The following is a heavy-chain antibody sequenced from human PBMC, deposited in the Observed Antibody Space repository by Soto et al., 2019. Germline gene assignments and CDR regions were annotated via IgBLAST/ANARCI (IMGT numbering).Heavy chain of an antibody. D-gene: IGHD2-2*01. V-gene: IGHV3-21*01. CDR1: GFTFSSYS. Sequence: PGGSLRLSCAASGFTFSSYSMNWVRQAPGKGLEWVSSISSSSSYIYYADSVKGRYTISRDNAKNSLYLQMNSLRAEDTAVYYCAREEYQLLGFDYWGQGTLVTVSS. CDR2: ISSSSSYI. CDR3: AREEYQLLGFDY. J-gene: IGHJ4*02.